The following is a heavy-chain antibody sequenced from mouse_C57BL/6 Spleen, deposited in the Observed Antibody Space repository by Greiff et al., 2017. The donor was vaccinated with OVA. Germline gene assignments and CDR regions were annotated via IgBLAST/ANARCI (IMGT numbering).Heavy chain of an antibody. CDR3: GRGRNDYDGYDY. D-gene: IGHD2-4*01. Sequence: QVQLQQPGAELVKPGASVKMSCKASGYTFTSYWITWVKQRPGQGLEWIGDIYPGSGSTNYNEKFKSKATLTVDTSSSTAYMQLSSLTSEDSAVYYCGRGRNDYDGYDYWGQGTTLTVSS. CDR2: IYPGSGST. V-gene: IGHV1-55*01. J-gene: IGHJ2*01. CDR1: GYTFTSYW.